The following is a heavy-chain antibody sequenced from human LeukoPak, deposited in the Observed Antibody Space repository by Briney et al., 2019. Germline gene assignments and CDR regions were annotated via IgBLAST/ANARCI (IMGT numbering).Heavy chain of an antibody. CDR1: DGSITSYH. CDR2: IFYTGRT. CDR3: VRVLRGYNDNVFAAFDV. Sequence: SETLSLTCSVSDGSITSYHWSWIRQPPGKGLGWMGYIFYTGRTNYNPSLRSRVTISVDTSKNQFSLKLTSMTAADTAVYYCVRVLRGYNDNVFAAFDVWGRGTLVAVTS. J-gene: IGHJ3*01. V-gene: IGHV4-59*01. D-gene: IGHD5-24*01.